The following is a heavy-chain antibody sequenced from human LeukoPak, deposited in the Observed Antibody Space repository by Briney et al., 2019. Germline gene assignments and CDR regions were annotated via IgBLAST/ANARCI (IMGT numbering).Heavy chain of an antibody. CDR1: GFTFSNAW. D-gene: IGHD2-15*01. CDR3: TTGLCSGGSCYRGIGFWY. CDR2: NKSKTDGGTT. Sequence: GGSLRLSCAASGFTFSNAWMSWVRQAPGKGLEWVGRNKSKTDGGTTDYAAPVKGRFTISRDDSKNTLYLQMNSLKTEDTAVYYCTTGLCSGGSCYRGIGFWYWGQGTLVTFSS. V-gene: IGHV3-15*01. J-gene: IGHJ4*02.